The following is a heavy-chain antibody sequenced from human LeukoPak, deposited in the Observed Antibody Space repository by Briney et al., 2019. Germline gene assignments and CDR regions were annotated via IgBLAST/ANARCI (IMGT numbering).Heavy chain of an antibody. CDR1: GFTFSSYW. V-gene: IGHV3-7*03. D-gene: IGHD3-3*01. J-gene: IGHJ5*02. CDR3: ARDQRTEYYDFWSGYSRPRKNWFDP. Sequence: GGSLRLSCAASGFTFSSYWMSWVRQAPGKGLEWVANIKQDGSEKYYVDSVKGRFTISRDNAKNSLYLQMNSLRAEDTAVYYCARDQRTEYYDFWSGYSRPRKNWFDPWGQGTLVTVSS. CDR2: IKQDGSEK.